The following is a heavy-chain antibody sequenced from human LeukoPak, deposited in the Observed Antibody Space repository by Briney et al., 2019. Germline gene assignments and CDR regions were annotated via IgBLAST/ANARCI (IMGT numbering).Heavy chain of an antibody. V-gene: IGHV3-20*04. CDR2: INWNGGST. Sequence: GGSLRLSCAASGFTFDDYAMHWVRQAPGKGLEWVSGINWNGGSTGYADSVKGRFTISRDNAKNSLYLQMNSLRAEDTALYYCARWPPYSYGRPFDYWGQGTLVTVSS. J-gene: IGHJ4*02. CDR3: ARWPPYSYGRPFDY. D-gene: IGHD5-18*01. CDR1: GFTFDDYA.